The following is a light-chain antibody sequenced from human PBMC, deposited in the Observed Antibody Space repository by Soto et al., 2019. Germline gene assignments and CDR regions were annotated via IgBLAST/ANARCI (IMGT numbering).Light chain of an antibody. V-gene: IGKV3-20*01. CDR1: QTVTSN. J-gene: IGKJ5*01. CDR3: QQYGSSPIT. Sequence: EIVMTQSPDTLSVSPGERVTLSCRASQTVTSNLAWYQQKPGQSPRLLIYGASSRATGIPDRFSGSGSGTDFTLTISRLEPEDFAVYYCQQYGSSPITFGQGTRLEIK. CDR2: GAS.